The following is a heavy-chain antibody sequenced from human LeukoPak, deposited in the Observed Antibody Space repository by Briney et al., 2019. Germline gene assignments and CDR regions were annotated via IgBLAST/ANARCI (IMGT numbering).Heavy chain of an antibody. D-gene: IGHD1-1*01. CDR2: ISYDGSNK. J-gene: IGHJ6*02. CDR3: ATPTLDANYYYGMDV. Sequence: PGRSLRLSCAASGFTFSSYGMHWVRQAPGKGLEWVAVISYDGSNKYYADSVKGRFTISRDNSKNTLYPQMNSLRAEDTAVYYCATPTLDANYYYGMDVWGQGTTVTVSS. V-gene: IGHV3-30*03. CDR1: GFTFSSYG.